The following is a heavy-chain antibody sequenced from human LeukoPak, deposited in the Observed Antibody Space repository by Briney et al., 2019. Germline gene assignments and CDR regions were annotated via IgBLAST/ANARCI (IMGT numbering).Heavy chain of an antibody. CDR3: ARDFGAIAVDYYFDY. Sequence: ASVKVSCKASGGTFSSYAISWVRQAPGQGLEWMGRIIPIFGIANCAQKFQGRVTITADKSTSTAYMELSSLRSEDTAVYYCARDFGAIAVDYYFDYWGQGTLVTVSS. J-gene: IGHJ4*02. CDR1: GGTFSSYA. CDR2: IIPIFGIA. V-gene: IGHV1-69*04. D-gene: IGHD6-19*01.